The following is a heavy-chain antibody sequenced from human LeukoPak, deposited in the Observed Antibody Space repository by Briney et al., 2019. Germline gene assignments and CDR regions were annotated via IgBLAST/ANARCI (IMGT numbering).Heavy chain of an antibody. J-gene: IGHJ6*02. CDR3: ARDGGRIAAAGHYYYYGMDV. CDR1: GGSISSGDYY. D-gene: IGHD6-13*01. CDR2: IYYSGST. Sequence: PPQTLSLTCTVSGGSISSGDYYWGWIRQPPGKGLEWIGYIYYSGSTYYNPSLKSRATISVDTSKNQFSLKLSSVTAADAAVYYCARDGGRIAAAGHYYYYGMDVWGQGTTVTVSS. V-gene: IGHV4-30-4*01.